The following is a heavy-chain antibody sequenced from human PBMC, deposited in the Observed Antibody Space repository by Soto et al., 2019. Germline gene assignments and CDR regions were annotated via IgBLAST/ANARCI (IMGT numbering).Heavy chain of an antibody. D-gene: IGHD2-2*02. V-gene: IGHV6-1*01. CDR1: GDSVSSNSAA. Sequence: SQTLSLTCAISGDSVSSNSAAWNWISQSPSRGLEWLGRTYYRSKWYNDYAVSVKSRITINPDTSKNQFSLQLNSVTPEDTAVYYCATGVFPAAITDAFDIWGQGTMVTVSS. CDR3: ATGVFPAAITDAFDI. CDR2: TYYRSKWYN. J-gene: IGHJ3*02.